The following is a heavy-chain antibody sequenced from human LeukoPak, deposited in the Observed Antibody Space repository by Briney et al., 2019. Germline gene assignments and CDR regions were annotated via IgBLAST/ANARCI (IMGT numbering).Heavy chain of an antibody. D-gene: IGHD3-16*01. Sequence: GGSLRLSCAASGFTFSSYWMSWVRQAPGKGLEWVANIKQDGSEKYYVDSVKGRFTISRDNAKNSLYLQMNSLRAADTAVYYCAKDGVLELNYDYVWGSGYDYWGQGTLVTVSS. J-gene: IGHJ4*02. V-gene: IGHV3-7*01. CDR2: IKQDGSEK. CDR3: AKDGVLELNYDYVWGSGYDY. CDR1: GFTFSSYW.